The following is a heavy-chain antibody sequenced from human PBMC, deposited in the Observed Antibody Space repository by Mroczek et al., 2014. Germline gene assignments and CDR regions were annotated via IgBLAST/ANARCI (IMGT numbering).Heavy chain of an antibody. CDR1: GGSFSGYY. V-gene: IGHV4-34*01. Sequence: QVQLQQWGAGLLKPSETLSLTCAVYGGSFSGYYWSWIRQPPGKGLEWIGEINHSGSTNYNPSLKSRVTISVDTSKNQFSLKLSSVTAADTAVYYCARGLQTHIVLMVYARSYWYFDLWGLAPWSLSPQ. D-gene: IGHD2-8*01. J-gene: IGHJ2*01. CDR2: INHSGST. CDR3: ARGLQTHIVLMVYARSYWYFDL.